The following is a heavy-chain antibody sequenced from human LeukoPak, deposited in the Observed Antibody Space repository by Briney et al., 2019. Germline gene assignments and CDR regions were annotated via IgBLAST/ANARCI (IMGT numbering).Heavy chain of an antibody. CDR3: ARGGERWLQPFYYYYYMDV. Sequence: SQTLSLTCTVSGGSISSGNYYWSWIRQPAGKGLEWIGRIYTSGSTNYNPSLKSRVTISVDTSKNQFSLKLSSVTAADTAVYYCARGGERWLQPFYYYYYMDVWGKGTTVTVSS. CDR2: IYTSGST. CDR1: GGSISSGNYY. J-gene: IGHJ6*03. V-gene: IGHV4-61*02. D-gene: IGHD5-24*01.